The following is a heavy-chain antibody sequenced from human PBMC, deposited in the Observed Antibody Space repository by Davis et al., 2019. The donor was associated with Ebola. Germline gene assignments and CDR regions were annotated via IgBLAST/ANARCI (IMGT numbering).Heavy chain of an antibody. CDR1: GFTFSGSA. Sequence: GGSLTLSCAASGFTFSGSAMHWVRQASGKGLEWVGCFRSKANSYATAYAASVKGRFTISRDDSKNTAYLQMNSLKTEDTAVYYCTSTWSTIDYWGQGTLVTVSS. V-gene: IGHV3-73*01. D-gene: IGHD1-14*01. J-gene: IGHJ4*02. CDR3: TSTWSTIDY. CDR2: FRSKANSYAT.